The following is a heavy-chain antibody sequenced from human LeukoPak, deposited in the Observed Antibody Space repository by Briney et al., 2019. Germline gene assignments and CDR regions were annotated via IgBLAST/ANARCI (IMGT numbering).Heavy chain of an antibody. Sequence: SQTLSLTCAISGDSVSSNSVVWNWIRQSLSRGLEWLGRTYYKSKWYNDYAVSVKSRIIINSDTSKNQVSLHLNSVTPEDTAVYYCSRGGASGSNDYWGQGTLVTVSS. J-gene: IGHJ4*02. D-gene: IGHD1-26*01. CDR1: GDSVSSNSVV. CDR3: SRGGASGSNDY. V-gene: IGHV6-1*01. CDR2: TYYKSKWYN.